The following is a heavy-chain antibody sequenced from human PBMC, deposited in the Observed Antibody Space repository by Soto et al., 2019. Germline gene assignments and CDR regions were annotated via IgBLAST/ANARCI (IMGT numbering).Heavy chain of an antibody. CDR2: ISGYSGNT. D-gene: IGHD6-6*01. V-gene: IGHV1-18*01. CDR3: ARDRFSSSSEFDY. J-gene: IGHJ4*02. Sequence: WVRQAPGQGLEWMGWISGYSGNTNYAQKLQGRFTMTTDTSTGTAYMELRSLRSDDTAMYYCARDRFSSSSEFDYWGQGTLVTVSS.